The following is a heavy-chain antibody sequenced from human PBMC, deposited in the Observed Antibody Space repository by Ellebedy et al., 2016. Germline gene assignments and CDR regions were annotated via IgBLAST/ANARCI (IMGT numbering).Heavy chain of an antibody. Sequence: GGSLRLSCAASGFTFSSYGMHWVRQAPGKGLEWVAVISYDGSNKYYADSVKGRFTISRDNSKNTLYLQMNSLRAEDTAVYYCARDSLALSLVDWGQGTLVTVSS. CDR3: ARDSLALSLVD. CDR2: ISYDGSNK. V-gene: IGHV3-30*03. D-gene: IGHD3-9*01. J-gene: IGHJ4*02. CDR1: GFTFSSYG.